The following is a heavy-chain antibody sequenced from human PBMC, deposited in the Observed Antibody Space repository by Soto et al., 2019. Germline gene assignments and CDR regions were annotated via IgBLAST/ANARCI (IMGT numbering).Heavy chain of an antibody. D-gene: IGHD3-9*01. CDR1: GFTFSSYS. V-gene: IGHV3-48*01. J-gene: IGHJ3*02. CDR3: ARVGAFDWLLYDAFDI. CDR2: ISSSSSTI. Sequence: EVQLVESGGGLVQPGGSLRLSCAASGFTFSSYSMNWVRQAPGKGLEWVSCISSSSSTIYYADSVKGRFTISRDNAKNSLYLQMNSLIAEDTAVYYCARVGAFDWLLYDAFDIWGQGTMVTVSS.